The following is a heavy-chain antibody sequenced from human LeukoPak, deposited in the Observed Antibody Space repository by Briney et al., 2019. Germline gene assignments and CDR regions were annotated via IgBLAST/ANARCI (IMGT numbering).Heavy chain of an antibody. J-gene: IGHJ4*02. D-gene: IGHD3-3*01. CDR1: GFTFSSYS. CDR2: ISSSSSYI. CDR3: ARDSTYDFWSGYLYPPDY. V-gene: IGHV3-21*01. Sequence: KSGGSLRLSCAASGFTFSSYSMNWVRQAPGKGLEWVSSISSSSSYIYYADSVKGRFTISRDNAKNSLYLQMNSLRAEDTAVYYCARDSTYDFWSGYLYPPDYWGQGTLVTVSS.